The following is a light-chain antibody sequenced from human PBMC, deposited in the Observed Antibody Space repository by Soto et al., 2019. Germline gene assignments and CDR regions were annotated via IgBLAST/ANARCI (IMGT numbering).Light chain of an antibody. CDR1: QSVDSTY. CDR3: QQYATSPLT. CDR2: GAS. Sequence: IVLTQSPGTVAVSPGERVTLSCRASQSVDSTYLAWYQQRPGQAPRLLIFGASTKATGIPDRFSGSGSGTVFTLTIERVEAEDFAVYHCQQYATSPLTFGGGTTLEIK. V-gene: IGKV3-20*01. J-gene: IGKJ4*01.